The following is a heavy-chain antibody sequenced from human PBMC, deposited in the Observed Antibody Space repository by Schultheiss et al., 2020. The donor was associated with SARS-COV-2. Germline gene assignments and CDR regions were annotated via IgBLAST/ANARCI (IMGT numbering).Heavy chain of an antibody. Sequence: GGSLRLSCAASEFTFSSYSMNWVRQAPGKGLEWVAVISFDGRNKFYADSGKGRFTISRDNSQNTLFLQVNSLRAEDTAVYYCAREYLWGGLWFGENGGQGTLVTVSS. D-gene: IGHD3-10*01. J-gene: IGHJ4*02. V-gene: IGHV3-30*05. CDR1: EFTFSSYS. CDR3: AREYLWGGLWFGEN. CDR2: ISFDGRNK.